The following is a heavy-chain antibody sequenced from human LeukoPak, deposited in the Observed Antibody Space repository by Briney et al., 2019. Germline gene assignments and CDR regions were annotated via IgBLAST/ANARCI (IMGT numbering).Heavy chain of an antibody. D-gene: IGHD3-3*01. CDR1: GFTFSSYA. Sequence: GGSLRLSCAASGFTFSSYAMSWVCQAPGKGLEWVSAISGSGGSTYYADSVKGRFTISRDNSKNTLYLQMNSLRAEDTAVYYCAKSLGDITIFGVVKKYYFDYWGQGTLVTVSS. V-gene: IGHV3-23*01. J-gene: IGHJ4*02. CDR3: AKSLGDITIFGVVKKYYFDY. CDR2: ISGSGGST.